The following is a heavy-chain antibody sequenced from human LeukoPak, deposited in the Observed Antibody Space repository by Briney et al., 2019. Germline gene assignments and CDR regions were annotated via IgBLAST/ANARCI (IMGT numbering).Heavy chain of an antibody. Sequence: GRSLRLSCAASGFTFDDYAMHWVRQAPGKGLEWASGISWNSGSIGYADSVKGRFTISRDNAKNSLYLQMNSLRAEDTALYYCAKGTGYSSGWYDYWGQGTLVTVSS. CDR2: ISWNSGSI. D-gene: IGHD6-19*01. CDR3: AKGTGYSSGWYDY. J-gene: IGHJ4*02. V-gene: IGHV3-9*01. CDR1: GFTFDDYA.